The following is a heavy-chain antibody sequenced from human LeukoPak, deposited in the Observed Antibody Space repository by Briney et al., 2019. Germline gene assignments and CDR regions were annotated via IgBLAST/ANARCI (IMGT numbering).Heavy chain of an antibody. CDR3: ARGSTYYDSSGYSLPNYYMDV. CDR1: GYTFTSYA. J-gene: IGHJ6*03. Sequence: ASVKVSCKASGYTFTSYAMHWVRQAPGQRLEWMGWINAGNGNTKYSQEFQGRVTITRDTSASTAYMELSSLRSEDMAVYYCARGSTYYDSSGYSLPNYYMDVWGKGTTVTVSS. V-gene: IGHV1-3*03. D-gene: IGHD3-22*01. CDR2: INAGNGNT.